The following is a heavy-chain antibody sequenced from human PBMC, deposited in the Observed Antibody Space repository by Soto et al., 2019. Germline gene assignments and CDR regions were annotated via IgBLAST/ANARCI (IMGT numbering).Heavy chain of an antibody. V-gene: IGHV2-5*02. CDR2: IYWDDDK. J-gene: IGHJ5*02. D-gene: IGHD2-15*01. CDR3: AHRPLPYCSGGSCYSYNWFDP. Sequence: QITLKESGPTLVKPTQTLTLTCTFSGFPLSTSGVGVGWIRQPPGKALEWLALIYWDDDKRYSPSLKSRLTITKDTSKNQVVLTMTNMDPVDTATYYCAHRPLPYCSGGSCYSYNWFDPWGQGTLVTVSS. CDR1: GFPLSTSGVG.